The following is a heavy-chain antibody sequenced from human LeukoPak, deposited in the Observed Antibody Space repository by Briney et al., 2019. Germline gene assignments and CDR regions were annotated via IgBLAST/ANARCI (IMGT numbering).Heavy chain of an antibody. CDR1: GYSFRDYW. V-gene: IGHV5-51*01. CDR2: MYAGDSDI. D-gene: IGHD3-3*01. CDR3: SGGPEYDYWNTYSPPPEGGYLGP. J-gene: IGHJ5*02. Sequence: GESLKISCKGSGYSFRDYWIGWVRQMPGKGLEWMGIMYAGDSDIRYSPSFEGQVIMSADNTISTAYLQWRRLKASDTAMYYCSGGPEYDYWNTYSPPPEGGYLGPWGQGTLVTVSS.